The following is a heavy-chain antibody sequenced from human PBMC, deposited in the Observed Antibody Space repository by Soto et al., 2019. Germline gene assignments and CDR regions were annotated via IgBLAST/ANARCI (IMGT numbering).Heavy chain of an antibody. CDR2: ISYDGRNK. D-gene: IGHD3-22*01. Sequence: PGGSLRLSCAASGFTFSNYAMHWVRQAPGKGLEWVAVISYDGRNKYYADSVKGRFTISRDNSKNTLDLQMNSLRAEDTAVYYCARDDDYDANAFDYWGPGTLVTVSS. CDR1: GFTFSNYA. CDR3: ARDDDYDANAFDY. V-gene: IGHV3-30*04. J-gene: IGHJ4*02.